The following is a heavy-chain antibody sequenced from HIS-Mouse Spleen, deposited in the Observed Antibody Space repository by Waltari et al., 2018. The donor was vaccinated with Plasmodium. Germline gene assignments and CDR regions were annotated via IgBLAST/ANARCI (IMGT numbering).Heavy chain of an antibody. CDR3: ARGMKSSSSAFDI. CDR1: GFTVSSNY. D-gene: IGHD6-6*01. J-gene: IGHJ3*02. V-gene: IGHV3-53*01. CDR2: IYSGGRT. Sequence: EVQLVESGGGLIQPGGSLRLSCAASGFTVSSNYIRWVRQAPGKGLEWVSVIYSGGRTYYADSVKGRFTISRDNSKNTLYLQMNSLRAEDTAVYYCARGMKSSSSAFDIWGQGTMVTVSS.